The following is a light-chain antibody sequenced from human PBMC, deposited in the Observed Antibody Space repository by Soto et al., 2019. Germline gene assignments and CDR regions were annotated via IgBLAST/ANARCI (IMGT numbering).Light chain of an antibody. Sequence: EIVMTQSPATLAVSPGERATLSCRASQSVSSSLAWYQQKPGKAPRLLIYGASSTATGIPDRLSGSGSGPDFTITIRRLEPEDFAVYFCQHYGSSRTFGQGTKVDIK. V-gene: IGKV3-20*01. CDR2: GAS. J-gene: IGKJ1*01. CDR3: QHYGSSRT. CDR1: QSVSSS.